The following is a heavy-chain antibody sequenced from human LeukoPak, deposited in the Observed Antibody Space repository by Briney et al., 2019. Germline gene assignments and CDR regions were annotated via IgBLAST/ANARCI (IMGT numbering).Heavy chain of an antibody. D-gene: IGHD4-11*01. CDR3: AREDYSNAFDY. CDR2: ISAGGTYI. J-gene: IGHJ4*02. Sequence: GGSPRLSCAASGFIFISYGINWVRQAPGKGLEWVSSISAGGTYIFYADSVKGRFTVSRDNAKNSLYLQMNSLRAEDTAVYYCAREDYSNAFDYWGQGTLVTVSS. CDR1: GFIFISYG. V-gene: IGHV3-21*01.